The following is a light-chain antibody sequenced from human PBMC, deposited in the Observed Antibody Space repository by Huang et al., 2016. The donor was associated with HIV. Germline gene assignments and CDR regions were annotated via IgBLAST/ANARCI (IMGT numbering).Light chain of an antibody. CDR2: DTS. J-gene: IGKJ4*01. V-gene: IGKV3-11*01. CDR3: QQRYSGVT. Sequence: IVLTQSPATLSWYPGERVTLSCRASQSVGNYIAWYQQHPGQSPRLLIYDTSHRATVTPVRFSGGGSGTDFTLTISSLESEDFAVYYCQQRYSGVTFGGGT. CDR1: QSVGNY.